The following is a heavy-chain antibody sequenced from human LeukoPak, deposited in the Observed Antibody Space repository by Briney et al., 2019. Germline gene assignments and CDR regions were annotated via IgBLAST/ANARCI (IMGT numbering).Heavy chain of an antibody. D-gene: IGHD3-22*01. CDR2: IYSGGST. CDR3: ARELSRYDSSGYSYLFDY. Sequence: GGSLRLSCAASGFTVSSNYMSWVRQAPGKGLEWVSVIYSGGSTYYADSVKGRFTISRDNSKNTLYLQMNSLRAEDTAVYYCARELSRYDSSGYSYLFDYWGQGTLVTVSS. V-gene: IGHV3-53*01. CDR1: GFTVSSNY. J-gene: IGHJ4*02.